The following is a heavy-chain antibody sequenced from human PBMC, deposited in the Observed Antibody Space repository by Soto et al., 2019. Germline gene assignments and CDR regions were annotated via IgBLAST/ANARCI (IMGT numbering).Heavy chain of an antibody. CDR3: VRYCSTTLCNGVATRTFDY. V-gene: IGHV3-48*03. J-gene: IGHJ4*02. CDR1: RFTFSTYE. Sequence: LRLSCAASRFTFSTYEMNWVRQAPGKGLEWVSYISSSGYTVYYADSVKGRFTISRDNTRNSLYLQMNSLRDEDTALYYCVRYCSTTLCNGVATRTFDYWGQGTLVTASS. D-gene: IGHD2-2*01. CDR2: ISSSGYTV.